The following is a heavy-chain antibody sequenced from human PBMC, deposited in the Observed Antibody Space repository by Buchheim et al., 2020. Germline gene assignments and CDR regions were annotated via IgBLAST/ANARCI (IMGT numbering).Heavy chain of an antibody. J-gene: IGHJ2*01. V-gene: IGHV1-3*01. Sequence: QVQLVQSGAEVKKPGASVKVSCKASGYTFTSYAMHWVRQAPGQRLEWMGWINAGNGNTKYSQKFQGRVTITRDTSASTAYMELSSLRSEDTAVYYCARDRLYCTNGVCYARYWYFDLWGRGTL. CDR2: INAGNGNT. D-gene: IGHD2-8*01. CDR3: ARDRLYCTNGVCYARYWYFDL. CDR1: GYTFTSYA.